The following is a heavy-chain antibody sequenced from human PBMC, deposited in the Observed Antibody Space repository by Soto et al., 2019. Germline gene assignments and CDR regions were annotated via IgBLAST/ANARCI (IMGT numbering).Heavy chain of an antibody. CDR1: GYTFTSYA. CDR3: ARDEPHCSSTSCYGYYYYGMDV. J-gene: IGHJ6*02. CDR2: INAGNGNT. D-gene: IGHD2-2*01. Sequence: QVQLVQSGAEVKKPGASVKVSCKASGYTFTSYAMHWVRQAPGQRREWMGWINAGNGNTKYSQKFQGRVTITRDTSASTADMEMSSLRSEDTAVYYCARDEPHCSSTSCYGYYYYGMDVWGQGTKVTVSS. V-gene: IGHV1-3*01.